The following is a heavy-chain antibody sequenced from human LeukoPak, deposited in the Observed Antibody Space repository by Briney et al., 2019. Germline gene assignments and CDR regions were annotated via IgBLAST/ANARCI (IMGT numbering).Heavy chain of an antibody. CDR1: GGSISSTTYS. J-gene: IGHJ4*02. Sequence: PSETLSLTCTISGGSISSTTYSWGWIRQSPGKGLEWIGNISYTGNTYYNPSLKSRVTLSVDTSKNQFSLKLSSVTVADTAVYYCARDRKYGSESLRRLDYWGQGTLVTVSS. CDR3: ARDRKYGSESLRRLDY. V-gene: IGHV4-39*02. CDR2: ISYTGNT. D-gene: IGHD3-10*01.